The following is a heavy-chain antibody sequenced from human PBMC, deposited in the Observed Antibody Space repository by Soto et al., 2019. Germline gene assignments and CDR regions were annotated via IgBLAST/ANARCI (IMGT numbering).Heavy chain of an antibody. CDR2: IKQDESDK. CDR3: AAYCYTMTCTHFHGYS. J-gene: IGHJ5*02. CDR1: GFRFRDYW. V-gene: IGHV3-7*03. D-gene: IGHD3-16*02. Sequence: GGSLRLSCAVSGFRFRDYWMSWVRQAPGKGLEWVANIKQDESDKYYVDSVKGRFTISRDNAKNALYLQMDSLRVEDTAVYYCAAYCYTMTCTHFHGYSWGQGTQVTVSS.